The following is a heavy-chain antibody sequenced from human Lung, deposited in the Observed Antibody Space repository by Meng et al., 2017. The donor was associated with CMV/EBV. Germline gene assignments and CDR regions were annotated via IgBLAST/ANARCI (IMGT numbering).Heavy chain of an antibody. J-gene: IGHJ4*02. D-gene: IGHD2/OR15-2a*01. CDR2: ISAYNGNT. CDR1: GYTFTSYG. V-gene: IGHV1-18*01. Sequence: ASVXVSCKASGYTFTSYGISWVRQDPGRGLEWMGWISAYNGNTNYAQKLQGRVTMTTETSTSKAYMQLRSLRSDDTAVYYCSRDVMVLTDYWGQGTLVTVSS. CDR3: SRDVMVLTDY.